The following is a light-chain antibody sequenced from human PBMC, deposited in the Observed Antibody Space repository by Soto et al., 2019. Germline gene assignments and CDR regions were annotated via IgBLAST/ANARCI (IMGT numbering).Light chain of an antibody. V-gene: IGLV2-8*01. Sequence: QSVLTQPPSASGSPGQSVTISCTGTSSDVGGYDSVSWFQQHPDKAPKLMIYEVSKRPSGVPDRFSGSKSGNTASLTVSGLQAGDEADYYCISYSGSDSLLFGGVTKLTVL. CDR1: SSDVGGYDS. CDR3: ISYSGSDSLL. CDR2: EVS. J-gene: IGLJ2*01.